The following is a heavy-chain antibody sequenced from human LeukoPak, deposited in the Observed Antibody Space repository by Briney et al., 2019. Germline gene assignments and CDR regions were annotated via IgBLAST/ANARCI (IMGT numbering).Heavy chain of an antibody. J-gene: IGHJ4*02. CDR2: TYYRSKWYN. CDR1: GDSVSSNSGA. CDR3: TRDRPNSSSWYSYFDY. Sequence: SQTLSLTCALSGDSVSSNSGAWNWIRQSPSRGLEWLGRTYYRSKWYNDYAVSVKSRITINPDTSKNQFSLQLNSVTPEDTAVYYCTRDRPNSSSWYSYFDYWGQGTLVTVSS. D-gene: IGHD6-13*01. V-gene: IGHV6-1*01.